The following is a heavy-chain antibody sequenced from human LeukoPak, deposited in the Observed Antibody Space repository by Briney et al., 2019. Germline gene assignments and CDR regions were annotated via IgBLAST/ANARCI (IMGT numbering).Heavy chain of an antibody. D-gene: IGHD3-16*01. J-gene: IGHJ3*02. CDR2: IFPLVDKT. CDR3: ARDRPTDYGGAFDI. CDR1: GVTFISYG. Sequence: SVKVSCKASGVTFISYGINWVRQAPGQGLEWMGRIFPLVDKTNYAQKLQGRVTITADKSTGTAYVELSSLRSEDTAVYYCARDRPTDYGGAFDIWGHGTMVTASS. V-gene: IGHV1-69*04.